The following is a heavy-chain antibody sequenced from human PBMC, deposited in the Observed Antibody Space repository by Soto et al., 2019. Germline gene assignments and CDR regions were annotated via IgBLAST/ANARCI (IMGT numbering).Heavy chain of an antibody. D-gene: IGHD4-17*01. Sequence: SETLSLTCTVSGGSISSGDYYWSWIRQPPGKGLEWIGYIYYSGSTNYNPSLKSRVTISVDTSKNQFSLKLSSVTAADTAVYYCASSPKGTDYGGNHESVYFDYWGQGTLVTVSS. J-gene: IGHJ4*02. CDR1: GGSISSGDYY. V-gene: IGHV4-61*08. CDR3: ASSPKGTDYGGNHESVYFDY. CDR2: IYYSGST.